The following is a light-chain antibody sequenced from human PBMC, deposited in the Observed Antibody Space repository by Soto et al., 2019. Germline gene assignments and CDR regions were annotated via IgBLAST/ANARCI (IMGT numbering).Light chain of an antibody. Sequence: QLVLTQPPSASGTPGQRVTISCSGSRSNIGSNSVNWYQQLPGTAPKLLIYSNNQRASGVPDRFSGSKSGTSASLAISGLQSEDEADYYCAAWDDSLNGWVFGGGTKLTVL. J-gene: IGLJ3*02. CDR1: RSNIGSNS. V-gene: IGLV1-44*01. CDR2: SNN. CDR3: AAWDDSLNGWV.